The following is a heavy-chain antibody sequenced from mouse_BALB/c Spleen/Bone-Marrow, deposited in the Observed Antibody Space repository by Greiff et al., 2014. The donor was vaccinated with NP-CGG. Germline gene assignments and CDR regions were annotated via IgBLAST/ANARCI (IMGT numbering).Heavy chain of an antibody. V-gene: IGHV14-3*02. CDR1: GFNIKDTY. Sequence: EVQLQQSGAELVKPGASVKLSCTASGFNIKDTYMRWVKQRPEQGLEWIGRIDPANGNTKYDPKFQGKATITADTSSNTAYLQLSSLTSEDTAVCYCATMITDWYFDVWGAGTTVTVSS. J-gene: IGHJ1*01. CDR3: ATMITDWYFDV. D-gene: IGHD2-4*01. CDR2: IDPANGNT.